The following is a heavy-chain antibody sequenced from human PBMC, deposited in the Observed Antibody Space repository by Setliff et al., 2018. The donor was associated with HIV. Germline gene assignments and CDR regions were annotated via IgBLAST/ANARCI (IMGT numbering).Heavy chain of an antibody. V-gene: IGHV3-33*01. J-gene: IGHJ4*02. Sequence: PGGSLRLSCAASGFSFSSYGMHWVRQAPGKGLEWLALIWYDGTNKQYTDSVKGRFAISRDNSKNTLYLQMNSLRAEDTAVYYCARVRLYNTALDYWGQGTLVTVSS. D-gene: IGHD3-3*01. CDR2: IWYDGTNK. CDR3: ARVRLYNTALDY. CDR1: GFSFSSYG.